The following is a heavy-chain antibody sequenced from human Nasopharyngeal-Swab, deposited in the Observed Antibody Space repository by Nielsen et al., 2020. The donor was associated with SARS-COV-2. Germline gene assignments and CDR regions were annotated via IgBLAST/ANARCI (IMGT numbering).Heavy chain of an antibody. J-gene: IGHJ3*02. V-gene: IGHV4-61*01. Sequence: SETLSLTCTVSGGPVSSGSYYWSWIRQPPGKGLEWIGYIYYSGSTNYNPSLKSRVTISVDTSKNQFSLKLSSVTAADTAVYYCARSIHGVSYAFDIWGQGTMVTVSS. CDR1: GGPVSSGSYY. CDR3: ARSIHGVSYAFDI. CDR2: IYYSGST. D-gene: IGHD3-16*02.